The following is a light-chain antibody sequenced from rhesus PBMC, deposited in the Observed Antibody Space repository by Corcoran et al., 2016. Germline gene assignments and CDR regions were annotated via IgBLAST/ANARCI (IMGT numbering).Light chain of an antibody. CDR3: QETSNLFT. CDR2: GAS. Sequence: EIVMTQSPATLSLSPGETATISCRTSQSVSSYLAWYQQKPGQAPRLLIYGASSRATGIPDRVSGRGSGTDFTLTSSSLEPEDFAVYYCQETSNLFTFGPGTKLDIK. V-gene: IGKV3-31*02. J-gene: IGKJ3*01. CDR1: QSVSSY.